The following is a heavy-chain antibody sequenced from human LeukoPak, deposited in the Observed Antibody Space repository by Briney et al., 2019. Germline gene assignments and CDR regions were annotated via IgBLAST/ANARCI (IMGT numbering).Heavy chain of an antibody. CDR3: ARSRKYGDYFPHY. Sequence: GGSLRLSCAASGFTFSSYSMNWVRQAPGKGLEWVSSISSSSSYIYYADSVKGRFTISRDNAKNSLYLQMSSLRAEDTAVYYCARSRKYGDYFPHYWGQGTLVTVSS. CDR1: GFTFSSYS. J-gene: IGHJ4*02. CDR2: ISSSSSYI. D-gene: IGHD4-17*01. V-gene: IGHV3-21*01.